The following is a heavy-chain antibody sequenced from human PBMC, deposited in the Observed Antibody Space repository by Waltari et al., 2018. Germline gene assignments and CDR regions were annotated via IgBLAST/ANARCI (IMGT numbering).Heavy chain of an antibody. J-gene: IGHJ3*02. Sequence: QVQLQESGPGLVKPSETLSLTCTVSGGSISSYYWSWLRQPAGKGLEWIGRIYTSGSTNYNPSLKSRVTMSVDTSKNQFSLKLSSVTAADTAVYYCARHCSSTSCSSYAFDIWGQGTMVTVSS. CDR1: GGSISSYY. CDR2: IYTSGST. CDR3: ARHCSSTSCSSYAFDI. D-gene: IGHD2-2*01. V-gene: IGHV4-4*07.